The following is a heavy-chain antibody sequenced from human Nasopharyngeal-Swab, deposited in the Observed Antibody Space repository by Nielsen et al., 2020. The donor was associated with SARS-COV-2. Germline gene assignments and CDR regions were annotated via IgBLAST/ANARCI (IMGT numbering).Heavy chain of an antibody. CDR3: ARGFSSGWYAGYYYYYYMDV. J-gene: IGHJ6*03. V-gene: IGHV3-30*03. CDR2: ISYDGSNK. CDR1: GFTFSSYG. D-gene: IGHD6-19*01. Sequence: GVSLRLSCAASGFTFSSYGMHWVRQAPGKGLEWVAVISYDGSNKYYADSVKGRFTISRDNSKNTLYLQMNSLRAEDTAVYYCARGFSSGWYAGYYYYYYMDVWGKGTTVTVSS.